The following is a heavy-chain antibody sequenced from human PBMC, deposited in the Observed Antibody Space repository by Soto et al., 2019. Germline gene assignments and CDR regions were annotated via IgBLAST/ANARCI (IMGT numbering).Heavy chain of an antibody. CDR2: ISGSGGST. J-gene: IGHJ3*02. V-gene: IGHV3-23*01. CDR3: AKGSDDYCSSTSCYAGAFDI. D-gene: IGHD2-2*01. Sequence: VQLLESGGGLVQPGGSLRLSCAASGFTFSSYAMSWVRQAPGKGLEWVSAISGSGGSTYYADSVKGRFTISRDNSKNTLYLQMNSLRAEDTAVYYCAKGSDDYCSSTSCYAGAFDIWGQGTMVTVSS. CDR1: GFTFSSYA.